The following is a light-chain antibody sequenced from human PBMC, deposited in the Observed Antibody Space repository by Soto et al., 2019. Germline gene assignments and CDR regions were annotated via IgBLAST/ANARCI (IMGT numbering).Light chain of an antibody. CDR3: QQYGNSPIT. Sequence: TQSPSTLSASVGDRFTITFLSSQSVTNNYLAWYQQKPGQAPRLLIDGASSRATGVPDRFSGTGSGTDFTLTISRLEPEDFAVFYCQQYGNSPITFGQGTRLEIK. J-gene: IGKJ5*01. V-gene: IGKV3-20*01. CDR1: QSVTNNY. CDR2: GAS.